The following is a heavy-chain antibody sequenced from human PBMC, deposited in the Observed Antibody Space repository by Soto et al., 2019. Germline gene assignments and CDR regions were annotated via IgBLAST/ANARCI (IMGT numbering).Heavy chain of an antibody. CDR2: IYYSGST. D-gene: IGHD3-22*01. CDR1: GGSISSGDYY. Sequence: SETLSLTCTVSGGSISSGDYYWSWIRQPPGKGLEWIGYIYYSGSTYYNPSLKSRVTISVDTSKNQFSLKLSSVTAADTAVYYCARDRHVKDYYDSSGYYDNWFDPWGQGTLVTVSS. V-gene: IGHV4-30-4*01. CDR3: ARDRHVKDYYDSSGYYDNWFDP. J-gene: IGHJ5*02.